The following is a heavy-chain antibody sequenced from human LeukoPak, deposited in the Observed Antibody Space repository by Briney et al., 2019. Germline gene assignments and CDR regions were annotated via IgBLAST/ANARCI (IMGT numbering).Heavy chain of an antibody. J-gene: IGHJ4*02. CDR2: IRSSANSYAT. D-gene: IGHD5-24*01. CDR1: GFTFSGSA. CDR3: TRDILDGYNVDY. V-gene: IGHV3-73*01. Sequence: GGSLRLSCAASGFTFSGSAMHWVRQASGKGLECVGRIRSSANSYATAYAASVKGRFTISRDDSKNTAYLQMNSLTTEDTAVYYCTRDILDGYNVDYWGQGTLVTVSS.